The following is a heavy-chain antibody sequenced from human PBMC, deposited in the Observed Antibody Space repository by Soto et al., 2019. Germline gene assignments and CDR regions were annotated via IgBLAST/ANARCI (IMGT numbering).Heavy chain of an antibody. D-gene: IGHD3-16*01. J-gene: IGHJ4*02. CDR2: ASYRGGT. V-gene: IGHV4-61*01. Sequence: QVQLQESGPGLVKPSETLSLTCTVSGLSVTSDSYWSWIRQAPGKGLECIGYASYRGGTRYNPSLKSRLTISVDTSKNPFSLSLSSVTPTDTAVYYCARDLGQGNTPAHNYFDFWGQGSLVTVSS. CDR3: ARDLGQGNTPAHNYFDF. CDR1: GLSVTSDSY.